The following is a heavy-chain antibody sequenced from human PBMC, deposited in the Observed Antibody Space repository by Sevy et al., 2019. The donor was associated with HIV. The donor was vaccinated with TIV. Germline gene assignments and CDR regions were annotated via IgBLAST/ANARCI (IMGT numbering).Heavy chain of an antibody. Sequence: ASVKVSCKASGGTFSRDGISWVRQAPGQGLEWMGGIISFIDMTNYAQKFQGRVTITADESTSTVYMELSSLRFEDTAVYYCARGGGSGWYYFDSWGQGTLVTVSS. CDR3: ARGGGSGWYYFDS. CDR2: IISFIDMT. J-gene: IGHJ4*02. CDR1: GGTFSRDG. D-gene: IGHD6-19*01. V-gene: IGHV1-69*10.